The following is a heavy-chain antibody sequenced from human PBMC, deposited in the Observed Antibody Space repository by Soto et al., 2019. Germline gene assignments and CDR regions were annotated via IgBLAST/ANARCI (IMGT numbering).Heavy chain of an antibody. CDR3: ALGWGKFFGVNDF. J-gene: IGHJ4*01. D-gene: IGHD2-8*01. CDR2: VSGYSDKR. CDR1: GYTFKTFG. Sequence: GASMKVSCKASGYTFKTFGITWVRQAPGQGLEWMGCVSGYSDKRDYSRKLQDRITLTADPSTTTSYMELRSLTSDDTAVYYCALGWGKFFGVNDFWG. V-gene: IGHV1-18*01.